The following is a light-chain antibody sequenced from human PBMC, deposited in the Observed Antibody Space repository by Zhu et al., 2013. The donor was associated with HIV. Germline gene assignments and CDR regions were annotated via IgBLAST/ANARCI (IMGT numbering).Light chain of an antibody. J-gene: IGKJ4*01. CDR2: AAS. Sequence: DIKMTQSPSTLSASVGDRVIITCRASQGITNYLAWYQQKPGKAPKLLIYAASTLHSGVPSRFSGSGSETEFTLTINSLQPEDFATYYCQQLNTYPRALSFGGGTKVEI. CDR1: QGITNY. V-gene: IGKV1-9*01. CDR3: QQLNTYPRALS.